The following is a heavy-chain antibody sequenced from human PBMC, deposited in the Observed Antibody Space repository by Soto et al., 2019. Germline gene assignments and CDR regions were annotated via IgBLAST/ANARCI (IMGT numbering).Heavy chain of an antibody. V-gene: IGHV3-15*07. CDR1: GFTVSNAW. CDR3: ITRDY. Sequence: ESGGGLVKPGGSLRLSCAVSGFTVSNAWMTWIRQAPGKGLEWVGRIRSKTDGGTTDYAAPVKGRFTISRDDSSNTLFLQMNSLKTEVTAVYYCITRDYWGQGTLVTVSP. J-gene: IGHJ4*02. CDR2: IRSKTDGGTT.